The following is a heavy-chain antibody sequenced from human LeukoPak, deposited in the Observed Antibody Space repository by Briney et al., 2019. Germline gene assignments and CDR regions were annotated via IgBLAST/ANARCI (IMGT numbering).Heavy chain of an antibody. CDR3: ARVTGYIVEDYFDY. CDR2: INYSGST. CDR1: GGSISSYY. J-gene: IGHJ4*02. Sequence: SETLSLTCSVSGGSISSYYWSCIRQPPGNGLEWIGYINYSGSTNYNPSLKSRVTISVDTSKNQFSLRLSSVTAADTAVYYCARVTGYIVEDYFDYWGQGTLVTVSS. V-gene: IGHV4-59*01. D-gene: IGHD3-22*01.